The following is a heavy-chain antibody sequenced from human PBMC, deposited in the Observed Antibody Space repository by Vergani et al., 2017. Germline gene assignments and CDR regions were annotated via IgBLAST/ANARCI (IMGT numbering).Heavy chain of an antibody. CDR1: GGTFSSYA. CDR2: IIPIFGTA. J-gene: IGHJ6*03. Sequence: QVQLVQSGAEVKKPGSSVKVSCKASGGTFSSYAISWVRQAPGQGLEWMGGIIPIFGTANYAQKFQGRVTITADESTSTAYMELSSLRSEDTAVYYCARSGSGAAADPKFLYYYYYMDVWGKGP. CDR3: ARSGSGAAADPKFLYYYYYMDV. D-gene: IGHD6-13*01. V-gene: IGHV1-69*12.